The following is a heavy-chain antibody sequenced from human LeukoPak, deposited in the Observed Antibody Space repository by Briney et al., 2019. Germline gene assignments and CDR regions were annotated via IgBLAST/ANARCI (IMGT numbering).Heavy chain of an antibody. CDR2: IYLRGNT. CDR3: ARLIAADPQLDS. Sequence: SETLSLTCAISGGPISSSNWWTWVRQPPGKGLEWVGEIYLRGNTNYNPSLESRVTISADTSKNQFYLKLSSVTAADTAVYYCARLIAADPQLDSWGQGTLVTVSS. CDR1: GGPISSSNW. V-gene: IGHV4-4*02. D-gene: IGHD6-13*01. J-gene: IGHJ4*02.